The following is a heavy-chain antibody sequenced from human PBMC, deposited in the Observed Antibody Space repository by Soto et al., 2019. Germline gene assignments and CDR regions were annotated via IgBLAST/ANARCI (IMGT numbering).Heavy chain of an antibody. D-gene: IGHD2-2*01. CDR2: IWYDGSLK. CDR1: GFSFSTSG. Sequence: QVQLVESGGGVVQPGRSLRLSCAASGFSFSTSGMHWVRQAPGKGLEWVALIWYDGSLKYYADSVKDRFTISRDNSKSTLYLEMNSLRDDDTAVFYCVRSRGNCSSSSCQFYYYGLDVWGQGTTVTVSS. V-gene: IGHV3-33*01. CDR3: VRSRGNCSSSSCQFYYYGLDV. J-gene: IGHJ6*02.